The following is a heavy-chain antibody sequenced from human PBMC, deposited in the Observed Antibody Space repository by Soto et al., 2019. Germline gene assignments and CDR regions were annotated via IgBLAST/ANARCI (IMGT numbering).Heavy chain of an antibody. Sequence: GGSLRLSCAASGFTVSTSYMGWVRQAPGKGLEWVADIWYDGSKNFYADSVKGRFTISRDNAKNTLYLQMNSLRAEDTAVYYCARGPTMIVDKKGENFDYWGQGTLVTVSS. CDR2: IWYDGSKN. V-gene: IGHV3-33*08. CDR1: GFTVSTSY. D-gene: IGHD3-22*01. J-gene: IGHJ4*02. CDR3: ARGPTMIVDKKGENFDY.